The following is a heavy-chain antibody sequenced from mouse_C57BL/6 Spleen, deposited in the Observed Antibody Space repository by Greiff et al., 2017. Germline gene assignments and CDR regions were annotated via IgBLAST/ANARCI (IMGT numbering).Heavy chain of an antibody. D-gene: IGHD5-1-1*01. Sequence: VQLQQSGGGLVKPGGSLKLSCAASGFTFSDYGMHWVRQAPEKGLEWVAYISSGSSTIYYADTLKGRFTISRDNAKITLFLQMTSLRSEDTAMYYCARVPNTAGAMDYWGQGTSVTVAS. CDR2: ISSGSSTI. CDR3: ARVPNTAGAMDY. V-gene: IGHV5-17*01. CDR1: GFTFSDYG. J-gene: IGHJ4*01.